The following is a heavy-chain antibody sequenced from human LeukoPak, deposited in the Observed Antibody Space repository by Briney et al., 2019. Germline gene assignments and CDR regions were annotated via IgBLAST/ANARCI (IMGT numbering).Heavy chain of an antibody. CDR2: ISYDGNNQ. CDR3: GRVGSLYCSGAICYDGF. D-gene: IGHD2-15*01. J-gene: IGHJ4*02. V-gene: IGHV3-30-3*01. CDR1: GFAFSSLA. Sequence: PGTSLRLSCAVSGFAFSSLAMHWVRQAPGKGLECVAFISYDGNNQYYADSVKGRSTISRDNYKNTLYLQMKNLTAEDTAIYYSGRVGSLYCSGAICYDGFWGQGTMVSVSS.